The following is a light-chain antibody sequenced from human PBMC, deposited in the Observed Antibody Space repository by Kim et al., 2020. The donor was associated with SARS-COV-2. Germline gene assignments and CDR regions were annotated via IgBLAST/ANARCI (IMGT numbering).Light chain of an antibody. CDR3: AVWDDSLKQGV. CDR1: SSNIGSNN. J-gene: IGLJ3*02. Sequence: QSVLTQPPSASGTPGQRVTISCSGSSSNIGSNNVVWYQQLPGAAPNLLIYSNNQRPSGVPARFSGYRSGTSASLAISGLQSGDEADYYCAVWDDSLKQGVFGGGTQLTVL. V-gene: IGLV1-44*01. CDR2: SNN.